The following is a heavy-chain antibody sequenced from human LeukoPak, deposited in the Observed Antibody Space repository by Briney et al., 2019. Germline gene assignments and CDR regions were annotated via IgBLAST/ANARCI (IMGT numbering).Heavy chain of an antibody. CDR3: ARGRRELKYAPDY. Sequence: PSQTLSLTCTVSGGSISSSDYYWSWLRQHPGKGPEWIAYIYYTAGAYYNPSLESRVSISLDASENQFSLKLSSVTAADTAVYYCARGRRELKYAPDYWGQGTLVTVSS. CDR1: GGSISSSDYY. V-gene: IGHV4-31*03. D-gene: IGHD2-2*01. J-gene: IGHJ4*02. CDR2: IYYTAGA.